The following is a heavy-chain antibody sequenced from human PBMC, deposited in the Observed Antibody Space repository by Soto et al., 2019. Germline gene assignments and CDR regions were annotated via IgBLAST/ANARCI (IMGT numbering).Heavy chain of an antibody. V-gene: IGHV4-59*01. D-gene: IGHD6-19*01. Sequence: SETLSLTCTVSGGSISSYYWSWIRQPPGKGLEWIGYIYYSGSTNYNPSLKSRVTISVDTSKNQFSLKLSSVTAADTAVYYCARHSSGWADDYYYYFGMDVWGQGTTVTVSS. J-gene: IGHJ6*02. CDR3: ARHSSGWADDYYYYFGMDV. CDR1: GGSISSYY. CDR2: IYYSGST.